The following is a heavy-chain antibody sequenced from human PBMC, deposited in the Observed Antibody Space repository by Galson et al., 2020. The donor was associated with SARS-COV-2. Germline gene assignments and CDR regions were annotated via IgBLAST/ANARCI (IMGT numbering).Heavy chain of an antibody. CDR2: ISSSGSTI. CDR1: GFTFSDYY. Sequence: NSGGSLRLSCAASGFTFSDYYMSWIRQAPGKGLEWVSYISSSGSTIYYADSVKGRFTISRDNAKNSLYLQMNSLRAEDTAVYYCAREKGVLRYFDWSGYYYYMDVWGKGTTVTVSS. D-gene: IGHD3-9*01. J-gene: IGHJ6*03. V-gene: IGHV3-11*01. CDR3: AREKGVLRYFDWSGYYYYMDV.